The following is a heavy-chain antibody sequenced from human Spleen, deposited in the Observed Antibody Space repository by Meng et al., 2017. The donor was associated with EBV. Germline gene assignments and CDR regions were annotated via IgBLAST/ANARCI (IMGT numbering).Heavy chain of an antibody. J-gene: IGHJ4*02. V-gene: IGHV1-18*01. D-gene: IGHD1-26*01. CDR1: GYTFTTHP. Sequence: QVKLVQSGSELRKPGASVKVSCKTSGYTFTTHPIHWVRQAPGQGLKWMGWISADNGNTNYAQNFQGRISMTTDTSTSTAYMELRFLGSADTAVYYCARDSDIVGATYDYWGQGTLVTVSS. CDR2: ISADNGNT. CDR3: ARDSDIVGATYDY.